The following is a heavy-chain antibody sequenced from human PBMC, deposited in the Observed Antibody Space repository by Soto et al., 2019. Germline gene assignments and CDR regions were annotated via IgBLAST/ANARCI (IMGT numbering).Heavy chain of an antibody. CDR3: ARDVVSCYDLYSFDY. V-gene: IGHV4-31*03. CDR2: IYYSGST. Sequence: TLCLTCTVSGGSISSGGYYWSWIRQQPGKGLEWIGYIYYSGSTYYNPSLKSRVTISVDTSKNQFSLKLSSVTAADTAVYYCARDVVSCYDLYSFDYWGQGTLVTVSS. D-gene: IGHD5-12*01. CDR1: GGSISSGGYY. J-gene: IGHJ4*02.